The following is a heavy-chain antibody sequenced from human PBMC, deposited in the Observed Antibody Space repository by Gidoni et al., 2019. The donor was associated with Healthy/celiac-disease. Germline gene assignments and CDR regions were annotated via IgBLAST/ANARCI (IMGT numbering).Heavy chain of an antibody. J-gene: IGHJ3*02. CDR2: IIPIFGTA. CDR1: GGTFSSYA. V-gene: IGHV1-69*01. D-gene: IGHD1-1*01. CDR3: ARHRNLNWNDGADAFDI. Sequence: QVQLVQSGAEVKKPGSSVKVSCKASGGTFSSYAISWVRQAPGQGLEWMGGIIPIFGTANYAQKFQGRVTITADESTSTAYMELSSLRSEDTAVYYCARHRNLNWNDGADAFDIWGQGTMVTVSS.